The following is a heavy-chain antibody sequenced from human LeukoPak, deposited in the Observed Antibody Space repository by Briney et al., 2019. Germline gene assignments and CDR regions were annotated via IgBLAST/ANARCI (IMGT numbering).Heavy chain of an antibody. Sequence: SETLSLTCTVSGVSISSFYWSWIRQPPGKGLEWIGDIFYSGSTNSNPFLKSRATLSVDTSKNQFSLKLTSVTAADTAVYYCARVDFWSGYYYFDYWGQGTLVTVSS. V-gene: IGHV4-59*01. CDR2: IFYSGST. J-gene: IGHJ4*02. D-gene: IGHD3-3*01. CDR3: ARVDFWSGYYYFDY. CDR1: GVSISSFY.